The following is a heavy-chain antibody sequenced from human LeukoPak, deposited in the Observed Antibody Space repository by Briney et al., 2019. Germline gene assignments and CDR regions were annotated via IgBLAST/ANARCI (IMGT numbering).Heavy chain of an antibody. CDR1: GGSISSYY. CDR2: IYYSGNT. Sequence: PSETLSLTCTLSGGSISSYYWSWVRQPPGKGLEWVGYIYYSGNTNYNPSLKSRVTISVDTSKNQFSLKLSSVTAADTAVYYCARHGTKVVGNNWFDPWGQGTLVTVSS. CDR3: ARHGTKVVGNNWFDP. V-gene: IGHV4-59*08. J-gene: IGHJ5*02. D-gene: IGHD3-22*01.